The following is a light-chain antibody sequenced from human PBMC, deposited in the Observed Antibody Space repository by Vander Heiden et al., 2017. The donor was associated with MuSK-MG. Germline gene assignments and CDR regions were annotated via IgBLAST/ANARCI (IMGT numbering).Light chain of an antibody. Sequence: DIQMTQSPSSLSAAVGDRVTMTCQASEDISTDLNWYQQKPGKAPNLLIYDASILEAGVSTRFSGGGYGTNFTLSISSRHPEDIATYYCQQLVNLPPDFTFGQGTRLEIK. CDR3: QQLVNLPPDFT. J-gene: IGKJ2*01. CDR2: DAS. V-gene: IGKV1-33*01. CDR1: EDISTD.